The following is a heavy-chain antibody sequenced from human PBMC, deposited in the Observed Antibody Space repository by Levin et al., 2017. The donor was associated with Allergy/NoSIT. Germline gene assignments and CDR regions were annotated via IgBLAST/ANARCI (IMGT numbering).Heavy chain of an antibody. V-gene: IGHV3-7*04. CDR1: GFTFSSYW. Sequence: QAGGSLRLSCAASGFTFSSYWMSWVRQAPGKGLEWVANIKQDGSEKYYVDSVKGRFTISRDNAKNSLYLQMNSLRAEDTAVYYCARASSHYYGSGETDYWGQGTLVTVSS. CDR2: IKQDGSEK. J-gene: IGHJ4*02. D-gene: IGHD3-10*01. CDR3: ARASSHYYGSGETDY.